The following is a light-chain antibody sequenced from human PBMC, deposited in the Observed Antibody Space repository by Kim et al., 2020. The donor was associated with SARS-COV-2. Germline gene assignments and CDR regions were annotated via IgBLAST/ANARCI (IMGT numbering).Light chain of an antibody. CDR3: QQYGSSPLT. Sequence: SPGDRASLPCRASHSVSSSYLAWYQQKPGKAPRLLIHGASGRATGIPDRFSGSGSRTDFTLTISRLEPEDVAVYSCQQYGSSPLTFGEGTKVDIK. CDR1: HSVSSSY. J-gene: IGKJ4*02. CDR2: GAS. V-gene: IGKV3-20*01.